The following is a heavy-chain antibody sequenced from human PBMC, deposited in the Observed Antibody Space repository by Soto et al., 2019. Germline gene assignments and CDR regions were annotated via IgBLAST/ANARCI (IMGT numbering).Heavy chain of an antibody. CDR3: ARDLIYAGYYYYMDV. CDR2: INYKSHI. V-gene: IGHV3-21*01. CDR1: GFTFSSYS. J-gene: IGHJ6*03. Sequence: EVQLVESGGGLVKPGGSLRLSCAASGFTFSSYSMNWVRQAPGKGLEWVSSINYKSHIDYADSVKGRFTISRDNAKNSLYLQMNSLRPEDTAVYFCARDLIYAGYYYYMDVWGIGTTVAVSS. D-gene: IGHD2-21*01.